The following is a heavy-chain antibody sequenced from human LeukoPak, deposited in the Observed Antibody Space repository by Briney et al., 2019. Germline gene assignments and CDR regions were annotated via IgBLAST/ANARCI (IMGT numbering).Heavy chain of an antibody. CDR2: IYSGGST. Sequence: GGSLRLSCAASGFTVSSNYMSWVRQAPGKGLEWASVIYSGGSTYYADSVKGRFTISRDNSKNTLYLQMNSLRAEDTAVYYCATGYSYGYSGAFDIWGQGTMVTVSS. J-gene: IGHJ3*02. V-gene: IGHV3-53*01. CDR3: ATGYSYGYSGAFDI. D-gene: IGHD5-18*01. CDR1: GFTVSSNY.